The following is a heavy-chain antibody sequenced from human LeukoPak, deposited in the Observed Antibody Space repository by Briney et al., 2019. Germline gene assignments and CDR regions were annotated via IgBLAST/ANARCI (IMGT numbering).Heavy chain of an antibody. V-gene: IGHV1-8*01. D-gene: IGHD2-15*01. CDR1: GYTFTSYD. CDR3: AARGRDVVVVAATKFDY. J-gene: IGHJ4*02. Sequence: ASVKVSCKASGYTFTSYDINWARQATGQGLEWMGWMNPNSGNTGYAQKFQGRVTMTRNTSISTAYMELSSLRSEDTAVYYCAARGRDVVVVAATKFDYWGQGTLVTVSS. CDR2: MNPNSGNT.